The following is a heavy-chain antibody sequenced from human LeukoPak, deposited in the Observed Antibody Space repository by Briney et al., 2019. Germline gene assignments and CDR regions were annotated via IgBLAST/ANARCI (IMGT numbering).Heavy chain of an antibody. CDR2: IYYAGST. V-gene: IGHV4-39*01. Sequence: PSETLSLTCTVSGGSISSRSYYWGWIRQPPGKGLEWIGSIYYAGSTYYNPSLKSRVTISVDTSKNQFSLKLSSVTAADTAVYYCANLDAFHDYGDYWGQGTLVTVSS. CDR1: GGSISSRSYY. J-gene: IGHJ4*02. CDR3: ANLDAFHDYGDY.